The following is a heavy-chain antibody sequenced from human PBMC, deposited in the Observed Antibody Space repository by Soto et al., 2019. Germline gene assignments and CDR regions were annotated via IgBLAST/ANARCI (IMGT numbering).Heavy chain of an antibody. D-gene: IGHD3-3*01. J-gene: IGHJ6*02. CDR2: ISGSGGIT. V-gene: IGHV3-23*01. CDR1: GFSVSSNY. Sequence: GGSLRLSCAASGFSVSSNYMSCVRQAPGKGLEGVSAISGSGGITYYADSVNGRFTISRDNSKNTLYLQMNSLRAEDTAVYYCAKDSISIFGVVTPFYYGMDVWGQGTTVTVSS. CDR3: AKDSISIFGVVTPFYYGMDV.